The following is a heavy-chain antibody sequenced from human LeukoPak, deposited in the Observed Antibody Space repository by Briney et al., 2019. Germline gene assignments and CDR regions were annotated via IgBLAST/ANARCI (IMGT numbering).Heavy chain of an antibody. D-gene: IGHD6-6*01. V-gene: IGHV1-2*02. CDR3: AWSIAATEAFDI. J-gene: IGHJ3*02. Sequence: ASVKVSCKASGYTFTGYYMHWVRQAPGQGLEWMGWINPNSGATTYAQKSQGRVTMTRDTSISTAYMELTRLRSDDTAVYHCAWSIAATEAFDIWGQGTMVTVSS. CDR1: GYTFTGYY. CDR2: INPNSGAT.